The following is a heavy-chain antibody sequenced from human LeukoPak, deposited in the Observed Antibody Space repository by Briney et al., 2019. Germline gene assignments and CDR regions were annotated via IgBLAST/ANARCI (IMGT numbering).Heavy chain of an antibody. V-gene: IGHV1-2*02. CDR3: ARVTYCSSTSCYEGAFDI. CDR2: MNPNSGDT. Sequence: ASVKVSCKASGYTFTGYYMHWVRRAPGQGLEWMGWMNPNSGDTSYAQHFQGRVTMTRDTSISTAYMELSRLRSDDTAVYYCARVTYCSSTSCYEGAFDIWGQGTMVTVSS. D-gene: IGHD2-2*01. J-gene: IGHJ3*02. CDR1: GYTFTGYY.